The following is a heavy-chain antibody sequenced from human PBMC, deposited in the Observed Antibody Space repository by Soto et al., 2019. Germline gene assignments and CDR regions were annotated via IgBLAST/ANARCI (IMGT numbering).Heavy chain of an antibody. Sequence: SVKGSCKASGGSFSNNSISWVRQAPGQGLEWMGVIILPFGTPNYAQTFQGRVTITADESMTTAYMELSGLRSEDTAVYYCARGPDYEGYFDYWGRGTLVTVSS. CDR2: IILPFGTP. D-gene: IGHD4-17*01. CDR1: GGSFSNNS. CDR3: ARGPDYEGYFDY. J-gene: IGHJ4*02. V-gene: IGHV1-69*01.